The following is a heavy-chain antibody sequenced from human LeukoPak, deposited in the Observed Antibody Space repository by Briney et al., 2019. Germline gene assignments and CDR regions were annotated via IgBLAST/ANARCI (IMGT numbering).Heavy chain of an antibody. D-gene: IGHD3-10*01. CDR3: SYGSGREGYMDV. Sequence: PGGSLRLSCAASGFTFSSYWMHWLRQAPREGLVWVSFINRDRSGTGYADSVKGRVTVSRDNAKNTLYLQINSLRAEDTAVYYCSYGSGREGYMDVWGKGTTVTVSS. CDR1: GFTFSSYW. CDR2: INRDRSGT. J-gene: IGHJ6*03. V-gene: IGHV3-74*01.